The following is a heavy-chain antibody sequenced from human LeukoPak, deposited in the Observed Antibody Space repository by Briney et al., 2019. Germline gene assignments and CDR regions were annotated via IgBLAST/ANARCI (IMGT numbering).Heavy chain of an antibody. V-gene: IGHV3-33*01. J-gene: IGHJ5*02. Sequence: PGGSLRLSCAASGFTFSSYGMHWVRQTPGKGLEWAAVIWYDGSNKYYADSVKGRFTISRDNSKNTLYLQMNSLRAEDTAVYYCARGDSGWYMYFGFRNNWFDPWGQGTLVTVSS. CDR3: ARGDSGWYMYFGFRNNWFDP. D-gene: IGHD6-19*01. CDR1: GFTFSSYG. CDR2: IWYDGSNK.